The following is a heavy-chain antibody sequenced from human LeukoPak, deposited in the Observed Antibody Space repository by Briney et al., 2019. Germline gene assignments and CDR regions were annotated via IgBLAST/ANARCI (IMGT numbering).Heavy chain of an antibody. CDR1: GFSFSTYG. D-gene: IGHD6-13*01. V-gene: IGHV3-21*06. Sequence: GGSLRLSCAASGFSFSTYGMHWVRQAPGKGLEWVASIDSTSRFIEYTDSVKGRFTISRDNARSYLYLQMNTLRDEDTAVYYCAKSGRTGITAADLDYWGQGTLVTVSS. CDR2: IDSTSRFI. J-gene: IGHJ4*02. CDR3: AKSGRTGITAADLDY.